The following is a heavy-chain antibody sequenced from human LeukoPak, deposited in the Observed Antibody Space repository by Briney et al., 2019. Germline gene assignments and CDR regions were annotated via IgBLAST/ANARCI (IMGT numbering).Heavy chain of an antibody. D-gene: IGHD1-26*01. CDR3: AKTGRSNWYFDL. CDR1: GFTFSSYA. J-gene: IGHJ2*01. Sequence: GGSLRLSCAASGFTFSSYAMCWVRQAPGKGLEWVSLISGSGGSTYYADSVKGRFTISRDNSKNTLYLQMNSLRAEDTAVYYCAKTGRSNWYFDLWGRGTLVTVSS. CDR2: ISGSGGST. V-gene: IGHV3-23*01.